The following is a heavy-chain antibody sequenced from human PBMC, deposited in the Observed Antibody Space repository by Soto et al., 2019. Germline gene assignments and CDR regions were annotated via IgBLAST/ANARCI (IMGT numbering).Heavy chain of an antibody. CDR1: GGSISSSSYY. D-gene: IGHD3-22*01. Sequence: SETLSLTCTVSGGSISSSSYYWGWIHQPPGKGLEWIGSIYYSGSTYYNPSLKSRVTVSVDTSKNQFSLKLSSVTAADTAVYYCARIGSYYYDSSGYLHWGQGTLVTVSS. CDR2: IYYSGST. J-gene: IGHJ4*02. V-gene: IGHV4-39*01. CDR3: ARIGSYYYDSSGYLH.